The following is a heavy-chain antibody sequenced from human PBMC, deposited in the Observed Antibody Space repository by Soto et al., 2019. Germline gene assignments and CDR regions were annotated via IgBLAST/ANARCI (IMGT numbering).Heavy chain of an antibody. D-gene: IGHD3-16*01. CDR2: IKYDGNEK. CDR3: ARVKYYDRNFDY. Sequence: EVQVVDSGGGLVQPGGSLRLSCAASGFIFTNYWMTWVRQAPGKGLEWVAIIKYDGNEKYYVDPVRGRFTISRDNDKNSVYLQMNSLRAEDTAVYFCARVKYYDRNFDYWGQGTLVTVSS. V-gene: IGHV3-7*05. CDR1: GFIFTNYW. J-gene: IGHJ4*02.